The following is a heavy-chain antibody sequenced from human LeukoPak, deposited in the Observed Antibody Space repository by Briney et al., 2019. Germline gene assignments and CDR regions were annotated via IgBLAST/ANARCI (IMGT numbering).Heavy chain of an antibody. CDR3: VREEAHTYNFDF. J-gene: IGHJ4*02. CDR1: GYTFTSYH. CDR2: LKSSGDTT. Sequence: ASVKVSCKTSGYTFTSYHMHWVRQAPGQGLEWVGILKSSGDTTVYAQKFQGGVTVTRDTSTSTVYMELSSLSSEDTALYYCVREEAHTYNFDFWGPGTLVTVSS. V-gene: IGHV1-46*01. D-gene: IGHD5-18*01.